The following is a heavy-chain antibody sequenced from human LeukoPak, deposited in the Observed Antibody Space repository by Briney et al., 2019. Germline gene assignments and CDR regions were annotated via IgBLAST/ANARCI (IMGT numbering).Heavy chain of an antibody. J-gene: IGHJ4*02. CDR2: INPNSGGT. Sequence: GASETVSCKASGYTFTGYYMHWVRQAPGQGLEWMGRINPNSGGTNYAQKFQGRVTMTRDTSISTAYMELSRLRSDDTAVYYCARYITVGATYQHFDYWGQGTLVTVSS. V-gene: IGHV1-2*06. CDR1: GYTFTGYY. D-gene: IGHD1-26*01. CDR3: ARYITVGATYQHFDY.